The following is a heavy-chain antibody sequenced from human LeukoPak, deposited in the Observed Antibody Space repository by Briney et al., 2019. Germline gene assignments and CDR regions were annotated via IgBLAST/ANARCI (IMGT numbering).Heavy chain of an antibody. V-gene: IGHV4-4*02. CDR1: GGAISSSNW. CDR3: ARGSAMVNEWFDP. CDR2: IYHSGST. J-gene: IGHJ5*02. Sequence: SGTLSLTCAVSGGAISSSNWWSWVRQPPGKGREWIGEIYHSGSTNYNPSLKSRVTISVDKSKNQFSLKLSSVTAADTAVYYCARGSAMVNEWFDPWGQGTLVTVSS. D-gene: IGHD5-18*01.